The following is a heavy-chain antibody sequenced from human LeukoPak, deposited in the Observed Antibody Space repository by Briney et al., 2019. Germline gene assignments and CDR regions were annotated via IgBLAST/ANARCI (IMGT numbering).Heavy chain of an antibody. CDR2: ISSSSSYI. V-gene: IGHV3-11*06. J-gene: IGHJ5*02. CDR3: ARPNYGGNPGWFDP. CDR1: GFTFSDYY. Sequence: GGSLRLSCAASGFTFSDYYMSWIRQAPGKGLEWVSSISSSSSYIYYADSVKGRFTISRDNAKNTLYLQMNSLRAEDTAVYYCARPNYGGNPGWFDPWGQGTLVTVSS. D-gene: IGHD2-21*01.